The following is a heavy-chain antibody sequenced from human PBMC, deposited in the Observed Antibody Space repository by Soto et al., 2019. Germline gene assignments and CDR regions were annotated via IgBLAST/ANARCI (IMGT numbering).Heavy chain of an antibody. V-gene: IGHV3-33*01. Sequence: QVQLVESGGGVVQPGRSLRLSCAASGFTFSSYGMHWVRQAPGKGLEWVAVIWYDGSNKYYADSVKGRFTISRDNSKNTLYLQMNSLRAEDTAVYYCARDRSPPYSGSYYFDYWGQGTLVTVSS. D-gene: IGHD1-26*01. CDR2: IWYDGSNK. CDR3: ARDRSPPYSGSYYFDY. CDR1: GFTFSSYG. J-gene: IGHJ4*02.